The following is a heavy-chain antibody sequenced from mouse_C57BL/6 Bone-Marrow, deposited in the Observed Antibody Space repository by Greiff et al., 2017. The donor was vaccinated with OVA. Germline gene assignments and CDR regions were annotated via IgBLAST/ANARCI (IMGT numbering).Heavy chain of an antibody. D-gene: IGHD4-1*01. CDR1: GYSFTSYY. CDR2: INPGSGGT. CDR3: ARDWDVGDFDY. Sequence: VQLQQSGPELVKPGASVKISCKASGYSFTSYYIHWVKQRPGQGLEWIGVINPGSGGTNYNEKFKGKATLTADKSSSTAYMQLSSLTSEDSAVYYCARDWDVGDFDYWGQGTTLTVSS. J-gene: IGHJ2*01. V-gene: IGHV1-66*01.